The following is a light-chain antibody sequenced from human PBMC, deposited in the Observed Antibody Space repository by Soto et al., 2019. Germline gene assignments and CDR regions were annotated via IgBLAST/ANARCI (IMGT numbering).Light chain of an antibody. CDR2: EVS. J-gene: IGLJ3*02. Sequence: QSALTQPASVSGSPGQSITIACTGTSSDIGGYNSVSWYQQHPGKAPKLMIYEVSNRPLGVSNRFSGSKSGDTASLTLSGLQAEDEADYYCSSYRSPSTLVFGGGTKLTVL. CDR3: SSYRSPSTLV. CDR1: SSDIGGYNS. V-gene: IGLV2-14*01.